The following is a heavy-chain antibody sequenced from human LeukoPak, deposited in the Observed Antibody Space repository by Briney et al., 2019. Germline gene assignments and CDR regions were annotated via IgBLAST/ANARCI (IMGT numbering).Heavy chain of an antibody. Sequence: GGSLRLSCAASGFTFSSYWMSWVRQAPGKGLEWVANIKQDGSEKYYVDSVKGRFTISRDNAKNSLYLQINSLRAEDTAVYYCAKGGTKVTTLIDFWGQGTLVTVSS. CDR2: IKQDGSEK. CDR1: GFTFSSYW. J-gene: IGHJ4*02. D-gene: IGHD4-17*01. V-gene: IGHV3-7*03. CDR3: AKGGTKVTTLIDF.